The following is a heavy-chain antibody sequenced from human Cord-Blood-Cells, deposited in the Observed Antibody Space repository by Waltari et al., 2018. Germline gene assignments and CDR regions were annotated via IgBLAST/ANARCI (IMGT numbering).Heavy chain of an antibody. CDR2: IYWNDDK. D-gene: IGHD3-9*01. V-gene: IGHV2-5*01. CDR3: AHRPAGYWGDSYYFDY. Sequence: QITLTESGPTLVKSTQTLTLTCISSGFSLSTSAVGVGCIRQPPGKALEWLALIYWNDDKRYSPSLKSRLTITKDTSKNQVVLTMTNMDPVDTATYYCAHRPAGYWGDSYYFDYWGQGTLVTVSS. J-gene: IGHJ4*02. CDR1: GFSLSTSAVG.